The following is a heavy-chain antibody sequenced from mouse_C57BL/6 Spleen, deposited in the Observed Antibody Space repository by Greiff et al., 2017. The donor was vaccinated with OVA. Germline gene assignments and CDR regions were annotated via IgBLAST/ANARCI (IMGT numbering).Heavy chain of an antibody. J-gene: IGHJ3*01. V-gene: IGHV1-15*01. CDR1: GYTFTDYE. CDR2: IDPETGGT. CDR3: TNYDYDVWFAY. D-gene: IGHD2-4*01. Sequence: QVQLKESGAELVRPGASVTLSCKASGYTFTDYEMHWVKQTPVHGLEWIGAIDPETGGTAYNQKFKGKAILTADKSSSTAYMELRSLTSEDSAVYYCTNYDYDVWFAYWGQGTLVTVSA.